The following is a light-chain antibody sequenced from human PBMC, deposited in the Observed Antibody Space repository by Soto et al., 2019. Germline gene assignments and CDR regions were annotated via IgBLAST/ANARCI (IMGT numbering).Light chain of an antibody. Sequence: QSVLTQPPSVSGAPGQRVTISCTGSSSNIGALYDVHWYQQLPGTAPKLLIYGNSNRPSGVPDRFSGSKSGTSASLAITGLQAEDEADYYCQSYDSSLSGYVFGTGTKLTVL. CDR3: QSYDSSLSGYV. CDR2: GNS. J-gene: IGLJ1*01. CDR1: SSNIGALYD. V-gene: IGLV1-40*01.